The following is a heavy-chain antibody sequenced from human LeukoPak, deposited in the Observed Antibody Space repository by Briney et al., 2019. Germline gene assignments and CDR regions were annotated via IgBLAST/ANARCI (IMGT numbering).Heavy chain of an antibody. V-gene: IGHV3-66*01. CDR3: ARAVAVAGDWDWFDS. CDR2: IYSGGTT. CDR1: GFTISTNY. J-gene: IGHJ5*01. Sequence: GGSLRLFCAASGFTISTNYMSWVRQAPGKGLEWVSVIYSGGTTNYADSVKDRFLISRDNSANTLYLQMNSLRVEDTAVYYCARAVAVAGDWDWFDSWGQGTLVTVSS. D-gene: IGHD6-19*01.